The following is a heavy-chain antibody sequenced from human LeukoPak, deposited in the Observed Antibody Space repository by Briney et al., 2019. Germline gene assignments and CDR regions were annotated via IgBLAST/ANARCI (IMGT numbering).Heavy chain of an antibody. Sequence: PGGSLRLSCAASRFTFSSYSMNWVRQAPGKGLEWVSSISSSGSYIYYADSVKGRFTISRDSAKNSLYLQMNSLRAEDTAVYYCARVGYSSGYAFDYWGQGTLVTVSS. CDR3: ARVGYSSGYAFDY. CDR2: ISSSGSYI. J-gene: IGHJ4*02. V-gene: IGHV3-21*01. D-gene: IGHD3-22*01. CDR1: RFTFSSYS.